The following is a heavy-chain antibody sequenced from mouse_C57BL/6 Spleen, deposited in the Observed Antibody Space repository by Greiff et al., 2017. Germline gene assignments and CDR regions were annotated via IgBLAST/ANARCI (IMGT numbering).Heavy chain of an antibody. CDR3: ARGDYDSLFAY. Sequence: EVQLQQSGPGLVKPSQSLSLTCSVTGYSITSGYYWNWIRQFPGNKLEWMGYIRYDGSNNYNPSLKNRISITRDTSKNRFFLKLNSMTTEDTAALYCARGDYDSLFAYWGQGTLVTVSA. D-gene: IGHD2-4*01. J-gene: IGHJ3*01. CDR2: IRYDGSN. CDR1: GYSITSGYY. V-gene: IGHV3-6*01.